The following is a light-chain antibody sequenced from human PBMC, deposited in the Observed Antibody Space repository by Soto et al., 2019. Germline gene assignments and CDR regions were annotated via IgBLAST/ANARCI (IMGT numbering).Light chain of an antibody. CDR3: QQRSNWPPV. CDR1: QTVNSR. J-gene: IGKJ3*01. Sequence: EIVLTQSPATLSSSPGERATLSCRASQTVNSRLAWYQHKPGQAPRLLIYHTSNRATGIPARFSGSGSGTDFTLTISSLEPEDFAVYYCQQRSNWPPVFGPGTKVDIK. V-gene: IGKV3-11*01. CDR2: HTS.